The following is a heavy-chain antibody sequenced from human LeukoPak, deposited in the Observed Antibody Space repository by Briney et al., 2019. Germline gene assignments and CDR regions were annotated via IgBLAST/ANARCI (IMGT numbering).Heavy chain of an antibody. D-gene: IGHD2-2*01. CDR2: INHSGST. J-gene: IGHJ4*02. V-gene: IGHV4-34*01. CDR1: GGSFSGYY. CDR3: ARGGGSTSRFDY. Sequence: PSETLSLTCAVYGGSFSGYYWSWIRQPPGKGLEWIGEINHSGSTNYNPSLKSRVTISVDTSKNQFSLKLSSVTAADTAVYYCARGGGSTSRFDYWGQGILVTVSS.